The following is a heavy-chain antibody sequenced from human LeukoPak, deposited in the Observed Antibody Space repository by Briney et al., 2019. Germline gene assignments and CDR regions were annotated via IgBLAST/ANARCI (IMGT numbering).Heavy chain of an antibody. V-gene: IGHV1-2*06. CDR2: INPDRGGT. D-gene: IGHD3-16*02. Sequence: ASVKVSCTASGYTFTAYYTHWVRQAPGQGLEWMGRINPDRGGTNYAQKFQGRVTMTRDKSISTAYMELTSLRSDDTAVYYCARGPYDYVWGNYRYTGDAFDIWGHGTVVTVSS. J-gene: IGHJ3*02. CDR3: ARGPYDYVWGNYRYTGDAFDI. CDR1: GYTFTAYY.